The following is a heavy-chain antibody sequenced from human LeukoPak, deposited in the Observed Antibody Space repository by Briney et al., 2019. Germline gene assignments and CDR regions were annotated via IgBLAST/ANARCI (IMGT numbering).Heavy chain of an antibody. V-gene: IGHV4-59*08. CDR1: GGSFSGYY. CDR3: AGQLRYYNFDY. D-gene: IGHD3-10*01. CDR2: IYYSGST. J-gene: IGHJ4*02. Sequence: TSETLSLTCAVYGGSFSGYYWSWIRQHPGRGLEWIGYIYYSGSTYYNPSLKSRVTISLDTSKNQFSLRLSSVTAADTAVYYCAGQLRYYNFDYWGQGTLVTVSS.